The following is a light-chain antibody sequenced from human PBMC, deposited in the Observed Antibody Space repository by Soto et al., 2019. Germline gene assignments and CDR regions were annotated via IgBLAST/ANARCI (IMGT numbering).Light chain of an antibody. J-gene: IGKJ2*01. CDR2: GAS. V-gene: IGKV3-15*01. CDR1: QSVSST. Sequence: EIVMTQSPATLSVSPGERATLSCRASQSVSSTLAWYQQKPGQAPRLLIYGASTRATGIPARFSGSGSGTEFTLTISSLQSEDFAVYYCQQYGRSPYTFGQGTKVEIK. CDR3: QQYGRSPYT.